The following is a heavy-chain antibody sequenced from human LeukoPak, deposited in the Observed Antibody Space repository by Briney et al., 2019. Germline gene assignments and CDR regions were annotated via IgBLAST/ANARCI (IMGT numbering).Heavy chain of an antibody. V-gene: IGHV3-21*01. CDR2: IDPSSTHI. Sequence: GGSLRLSCAASGFTFRSYSMNWVRQAPGKGLEWVSAIDPSSTHIYYADSVKGRFTISRDNAENSLYLQMNSLRVEDTAVYYCARAPTVLVGYCSSSSCQADYWGQGTLVTVSS. CDR1: GFTFRSYS. CDR3: ARAPTVLVGYCSSSSCQADY. J-gene: IGHJ4*02. D-gene: IGHD2-2*01.